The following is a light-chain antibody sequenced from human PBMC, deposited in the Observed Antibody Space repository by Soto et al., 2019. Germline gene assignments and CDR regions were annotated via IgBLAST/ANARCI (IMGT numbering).Light chain of an antibody. CDR3: TAWDDSLNGVL. J-gene: IGLJ2*01. V-gene: IGLV2-11*01. Sequence: QSALTQPHSVSGSPGQSVTISCTGTNSDVGRYNSVSWYQQLPGKAPQLIISAVRQRPSGVPDRFSGSKSGNTASLTISGLQTDDEADYYCTAWDDSLNGVLFGGGTKLTVL. CDR2: AVR. CDR1: NSDVGRYNS.